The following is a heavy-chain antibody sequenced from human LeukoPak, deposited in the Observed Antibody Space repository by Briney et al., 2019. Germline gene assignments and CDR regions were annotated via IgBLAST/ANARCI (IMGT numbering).Heavy chain of an antibody. D-gene: IGHD6-13*01. CDR2: ISGSGGST. Sequence: SGGSLRLSCAASGFTFSSYAMSWVRQAPGKGLEWVSAISGSGGSTYYADSVKGRFTISRDNAKNSLYLQMNSLRAEDTAVYYCAREGWVSSWEAFDIWGQGTMVTVSS. CDR3: AREGWVSSWEAFDI. J-gene: IGHJ3*02. CDR1: GFTFSSYA. V-gene: IGHV3-23*01.